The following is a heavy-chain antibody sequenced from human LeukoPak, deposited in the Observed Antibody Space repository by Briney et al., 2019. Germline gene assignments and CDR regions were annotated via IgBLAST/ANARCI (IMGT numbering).Heavy chain of an antibody. Sequence: QAGGSLRLSCAASGFTVSSNYMSWVRQAPGKGLEGVSVIYSGGSTYYADSVKGRFTISRDNSKNTLYLQMNSLRAEDTAVYYCARVYYDFWSGYSHFDYWGQGTLVTVSS. CDR3: ARVYYDFWSGYSHFDY. V-gene: IGHV3-53*01. CDR1: GFTVSSNY. D-gene: IGHD3-3*01. CDR2: IYSGGST. J-gene: IGHJ4*02.